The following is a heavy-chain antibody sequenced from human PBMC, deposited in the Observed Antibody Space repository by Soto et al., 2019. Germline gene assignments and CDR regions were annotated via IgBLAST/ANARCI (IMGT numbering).Heavy chain of an antibody. D-gene: IGHD2-21*01. J-gene: IGHJ4*02. Sequence: QITLKESGPTLVKPTQTLTLTCTFSAFSLSTSGVGVGWIRQPPGKALEWLTFIYWDDDKRYSPSLKSRLTITKDTSKNQVVLTMTNVDAVDTATYYCARLVAAGITYYFDSWGQGTLVTVSS. CDR1: AFSLSTSGVG. CDR2: IYWDDDK. CDR3: ARLVAAGITYYFDS. V-gene: IGHV2-5*02.